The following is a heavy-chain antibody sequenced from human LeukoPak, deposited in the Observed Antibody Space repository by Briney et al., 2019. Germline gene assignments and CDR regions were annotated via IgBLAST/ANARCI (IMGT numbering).Heavy chain of an antibody. J-gene: IGHJ3*02. Sequence: PSETLSPTCTVSGGSISSSSYYWGWIRQPPGKGLEWIGSIYYSGSTYYNPSLKSRVTISVDTSKNQFSLKLSSVTAADTAVYYCASEYDTDWGNAFDIWGQGTMVTVSS. CDR1: GGSISSSSYY. V-gene: IGHV4-39*01. D-gene: IGHD3-16*01. CDR2: IYYSGST. CDR3: ASEYDTDWGNAFDI.